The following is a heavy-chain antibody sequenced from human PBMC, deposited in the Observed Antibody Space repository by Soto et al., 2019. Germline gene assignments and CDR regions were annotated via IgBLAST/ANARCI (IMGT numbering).Heavy chain of an antibody. D-gene: IGHD1-26*01. J-gene: IGHJ6*02. Sequence: PSETLSLTCTVSGGSMSGYYWTWIRQPPGKGLEWIGYFYYTGNFKYNPSLKSRVTISVDTSKNQFYLRLSSVTAADTAIYYCARDLLHGYSDYAMDVWGQGTTVTVS. CDR1: GGSMSGYY. CDR2: FYYTGNF. V-gene: IGHV4-59*13. CDR3: ARDLLHGYSDYAMDV.